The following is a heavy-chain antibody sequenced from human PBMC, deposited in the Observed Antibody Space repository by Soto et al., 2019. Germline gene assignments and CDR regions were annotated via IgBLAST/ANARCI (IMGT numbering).Heavy chain of an antibody. CDR2: ISAYNGNT. V-gene: IGHV1-18*01. J-gene: IGHJ6*02. CDR1: GFTFSRYG. Sequence: GAPVKGSCKGSGFTFSRYGISWVRQAPGQGLEWMGWISAYNGNTNYAQKLQGRVTMTTDTSTSTAYMELRSLRSDDTAVYYCARGGGRYGMDVWGQGTTVTVSS. CDR3: ARGGGRYGMDV.